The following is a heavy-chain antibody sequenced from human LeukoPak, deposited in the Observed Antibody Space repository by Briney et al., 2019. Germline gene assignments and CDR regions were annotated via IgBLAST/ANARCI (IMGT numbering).Heavy chain of an antibody. D-gene: IGHD2-2*01. CDR3: ASPGCSSTSCSLGYYYGMDV. Sequence: SETLSLTCAVYGGSFSGYYWSWIRQPPGKGLEWIGEINHSGSTNYNPSLKSRVTISVDTSKNQFSLRLSSVTAADTAVYYCASPGCSSTSCSLGYYYGMDVWGQGTTVTVSS. J-gene: IGHJ6*02. V-gene: IGHV4-34*01. CDR2: INHSGST. CDR1: GGSFSGYY.